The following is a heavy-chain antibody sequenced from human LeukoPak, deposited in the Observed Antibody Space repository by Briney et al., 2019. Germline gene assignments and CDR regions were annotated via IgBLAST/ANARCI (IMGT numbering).Heavy chain of an antibody. CDR1: GFTFSSYA. CDR3: ARFSGALDAFDI. CDR2: ISGSGGST. Sequence: GGSLRLSCAASGFTFSSYAMSWVRQAPGKGLEWVSAISGSGGSTYYADSVKGRLTISRDNSKNTLYLQMNSLRAEDTAVYYCARFSGALDAFDIWGQGTMVTVSS. D-gene: IGHD7-27*01. J-gene: IGHJ3*02. V-gene: IGHV3-23*01.